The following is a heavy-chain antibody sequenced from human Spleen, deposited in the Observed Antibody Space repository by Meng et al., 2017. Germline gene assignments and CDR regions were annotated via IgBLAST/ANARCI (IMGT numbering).Heavy chain of an antibody. CDR3: ASYNSGWPQFDS. CDR1: GASITNDNW. CDR2: IYHSGST. J-gene: IGHJ4*02. V-gene: IGHV4-4*02. Sequence: VPLPEAGPGLVNPSGTLSLPCVVSGASITNDNWWTWLRQPPGKGLEWIGEIYHSGSTNYNPSLRGRVTMSVDKSKNQFSLKLTSVTAADTAVYYCASYNSGWPQFDSWGQGILVTVSS. D-gene: IGHD6-19*01.